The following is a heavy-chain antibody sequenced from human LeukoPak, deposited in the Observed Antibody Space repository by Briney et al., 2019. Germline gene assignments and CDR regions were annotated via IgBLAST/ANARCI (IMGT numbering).Heavy chain of an antibody. J-gene: IGHJ4*02. V-gene: IGHV3-21*01. Sequence: GGSLRLSCAASGFTFSSYSMNWVRQAPGKGLEWVSSISSSSSYIYYADSVKGRFTISRDNAKNSLYLQMNSLRAEDTAVYYCARDRVAAAGSDYWGQGTLVTVSS. CDR2: ISSSSSYI. D-gene: IGHD6-13*01. CDR1: GFTFSSYS. CDR3: ARDRVAAAGSDY.